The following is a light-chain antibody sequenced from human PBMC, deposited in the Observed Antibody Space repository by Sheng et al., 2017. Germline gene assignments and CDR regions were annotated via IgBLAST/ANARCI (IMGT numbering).Light chain of an antibody. CDR2: GKN. J-gene: IGLJ2*01. CDR1: SLKNYY. V-gene: IGLV3-19*01. CDR3: NSRDTSNQHVV. Sequence: SSVLTQDPAVSVALGQTVRITCQGDSLKNYYASWYQQRPGQAPVLVFYGKNNRPSGIPDRFSGSSSGNTASLTITGAQAEDEADYYCNSRDTSNQHVVFGGGTKLTVL.